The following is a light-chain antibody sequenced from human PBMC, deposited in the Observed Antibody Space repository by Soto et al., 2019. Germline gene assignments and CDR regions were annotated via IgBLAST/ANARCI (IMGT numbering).Light chain of an antibody. CDR2: DVS. J-gene: IGLJ2*01. Sequence: QSVLTQPASVSGSPGQSITSSCTGTSSDVGGYNYVSWYQQHPGKAPKLMIYDVSNRPSGVSNRFSGSKSGNTASLTISGLQAEDEADYYCSSYTSSSTVVFGGGTKVNVL. CDR3: SSYTSSSTVV. V-gene: IGLV2-14*01. CDR1: SSDVGGYNY.